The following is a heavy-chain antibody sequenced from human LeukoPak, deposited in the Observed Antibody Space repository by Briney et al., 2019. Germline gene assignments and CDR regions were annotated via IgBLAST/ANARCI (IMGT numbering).Heavy chain of an antibody. CDR2: ISITSGTT. V-gene: IGHV3-23*01. J-gene: IGHJ4*02. D-gene: IGHD4-17*01. CDR3: AKASDTVTSRNYFDS. Sequence: GGSLSLSCAASGFTFTNYAMSWVRQAPGKGLEWVSTISITSGTTYYADSVKGRFTISRDNSKKTLYLQMNSLRAEDTAVYYCAKASDTVTSRNYFDSWGQGTLVTVSS. CDR1: GFTFTNYA.